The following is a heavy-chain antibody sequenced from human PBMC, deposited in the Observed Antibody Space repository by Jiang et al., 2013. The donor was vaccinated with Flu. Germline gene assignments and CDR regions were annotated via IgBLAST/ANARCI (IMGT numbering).Heavy chain of an antibody. V-gene: IGHV1-46*01. D-gene: IGHD3-22*01. CDR3: ASLYYYDSSGLAKGDY. CDR2: INPSGGST. Sequence: SGAEVKKPGASVKISCKASGYTFTSYYMHWVRQAPGQGLEWMGIINPSGGSTSYAQKFQGRVTMTRDTSTSTVYMELSSLRSEDTAVYYCASLYYYDSSGLAKGDYWGQGTLVTVSS. CDR1: GYTFTSYY. J-gene: IGHJ4*02.